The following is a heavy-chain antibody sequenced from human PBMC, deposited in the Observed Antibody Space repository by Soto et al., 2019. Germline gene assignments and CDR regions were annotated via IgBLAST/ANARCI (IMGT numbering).Heavy chain of an antibody. Sequence: PGGSLRLSCAASGFTFDDYAMHWVRQAPGKGLEWVSGISWNSGSIGYADSVKGRFTISRDSAKNSLYLQMNSLRAEDTALYYCAKDKAGIYWYFDLRGRGTLVTVSS. V-gene: IGHV3-9*01. CDR2: ISWNSGSI. J-gene: IGHJ2*01. CDR1: GFTFDDYA. D-gene: IGHD6-19*01. CDR3: AKDKAGIYWYFDL.